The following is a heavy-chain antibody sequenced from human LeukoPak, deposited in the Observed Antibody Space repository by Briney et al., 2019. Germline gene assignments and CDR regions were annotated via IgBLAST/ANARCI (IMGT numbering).Heavy chain of an antibody. Sequence: SQTLSLTCDISGDSVSSNSAAWNWIRQSSSRGLEWLGRTYYRSKWYTDYAVSVKSRITIKPDTSKNQFSLQLNSVTPEDTAVYFCAAANYSVYYYYYGMDVWGQGTTVTVSS. CDR1: GDSVSSNSAA. D-gene: IGHD3-10*01. CDR2: TYYRSKWYT. V-gene: IGHV6-1*01. J-gene: IGHJ6*02. CDR3: AAANYSVYYYYYGMDV.